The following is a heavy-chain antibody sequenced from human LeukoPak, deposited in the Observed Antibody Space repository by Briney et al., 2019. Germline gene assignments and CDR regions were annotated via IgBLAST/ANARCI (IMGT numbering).Heavy chain of an antibody. J-gene: IGHJ6*03. D-gene: IGHD3-22*01. CDR1: GGSFSGYY. V-gene: IGHV4-34*01. CDR2: INHSGST. CDR3: ARGVMGFDSSGYYGHYYYMDV. Sequence: PSETLSLTCAVYGGSFSGYYWSWIRQPPGKGLEWIGEINHSGSTNYNPSLKSRVTISVDTSKNQFSLKLSSVTAADTAVYYCARGVMGFDSSGYYGHYYYMDVWGKGTTVTISS.